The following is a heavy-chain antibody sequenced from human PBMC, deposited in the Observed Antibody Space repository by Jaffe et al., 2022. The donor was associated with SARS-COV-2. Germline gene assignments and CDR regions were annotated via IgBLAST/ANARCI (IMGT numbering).Heavy chain of an antibody. CDR1: GFTFGDYA. V-gene: IGHV3-49*04. CDR2: IRSKAYGGTT. D-gene: IGHD6-19*01. Sequence: EVQLVESGGGLVQPGRSLRLSCTASGFTFGDYAMSWVRQAPGKGLEWVGFIRSKAYGGTTEYAASVKGRFTISRDDSKSIAYLQMNSLKTEDTAVYYCTREYSSGWYDGVTLFDYWGQGTLVTVSS. J-gene: IGHJ4*02. CDR3: TREYSSGWYDGVTLFDY.